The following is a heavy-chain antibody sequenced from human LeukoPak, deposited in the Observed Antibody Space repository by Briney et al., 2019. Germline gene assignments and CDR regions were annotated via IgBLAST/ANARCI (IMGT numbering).Heavy chain of an antibody. CDR3: ARDSAWRGNWYAFDI. CDR2: ISWDNSTV. CDR1: GFTFHDYA. V-gene: IGHV3-9*01. Sequence: GGSLRLSCEVSGFTFHDYAMHWVRQAPGKGIEWVSSISWDNSTVAYADFVKGRFTISRDNVRQSLNLQMNSLTAEDTAFYFCARDSAWRGNWYAFDIWGQGTMVTVSS. D-gene: IGHD1-1*01. J-gene: IGHJ3*02.